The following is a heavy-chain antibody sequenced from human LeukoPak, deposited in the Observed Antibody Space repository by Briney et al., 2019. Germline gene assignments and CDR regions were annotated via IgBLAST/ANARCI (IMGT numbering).Heavy chain of an antibody. Sequence: SETLSLTCAVSGGSISSGGYSWSWIRQPPGKGLEWIGYIYHSGSTCYNPSLKSRVTISVDRSKNQFSLKLSSVTAADTAVYYCARIQGYYDSSGYYPEYFQHWGQGTLVTVSS. V-gene: IGHV4-30-2*01. D-gene: IGHD3-22*01. CDR2: IYHSGST. CDR1: GGSISSGGYS. J-gene: IGHJ1*01. CDR3: ARIQGYYDSSGYYPEYFQH.